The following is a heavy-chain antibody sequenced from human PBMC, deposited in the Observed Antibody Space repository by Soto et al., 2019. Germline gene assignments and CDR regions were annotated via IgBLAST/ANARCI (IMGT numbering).Heavy chain of an antibody. CDR1: GYTFTSYG. J-gene: IGHJ5*02. CDR2: INAYNGNT. Sequence: QVQLVQSGAEVKKPGASVKVSCKASGYTFTSYGISWVRQAPGQGLEWMGWINAYNGNTNYAQKLQGRGTMTTDTSTSTADMELRSRRSDDTAVYYGARVLPPFDTWGQGTLVTVSS. V-gene: IGHV1-18*01. CDR3: ARVLPPFDT.